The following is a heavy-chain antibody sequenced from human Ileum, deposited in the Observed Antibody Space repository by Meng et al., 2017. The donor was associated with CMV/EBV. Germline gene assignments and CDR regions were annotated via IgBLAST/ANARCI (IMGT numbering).Heavy chain of an antibody. CDR3: ARDLDDSSGFDY. CDR2: ITSSDTI. D-gene: IGHD3-22*01. CDR1: GFTFSTYS. Sequence: GESLKISCAASGFTFSTYSMNWVRQAPGKGLEWVSYITSSDTIFYADSVKGRFTISRDNAKNLLYLQMNSLRVEDTAMYYCARDLDDSSGFDYWGQGALVTVSS. J-gene: IGHJ4*02. V-gene: IGHV3-48*04.